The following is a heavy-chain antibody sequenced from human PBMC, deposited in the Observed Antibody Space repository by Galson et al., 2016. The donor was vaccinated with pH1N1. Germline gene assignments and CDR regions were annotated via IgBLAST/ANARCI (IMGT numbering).Heavy chain of an antibody. V-gene: IGHV3-7*01. CDR2: INQDADKK. CDR3: ERRYFDY. Sequence: SLRIACAASGLNFSNYWIQWVRHAPGKGLLCVANINQDADKKYYVGSVEGRFTISRDNAKNSQYLQMNNLRDEDTAMYCCERRYFDYWGQGALVTVSS. D-gene: IGHD3-9*01. J-gene: IGHJ4*02. CDR1: GLNFSNYW.